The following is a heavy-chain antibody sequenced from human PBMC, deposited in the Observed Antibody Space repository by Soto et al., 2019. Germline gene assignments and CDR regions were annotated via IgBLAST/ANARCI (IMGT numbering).Heavy chain of an antibody. CDR2: ISGSGGST. CDR3: AKDPYSSGWSLQNWFDP. D-gene: IGHD6-19*01. V-gene: IGHV3-23*01. J-gene: IGHJ5*02. CDR1: GFTFSSYA. Sequence: LRLSCAASGFTFSSYAMSWVRQAPGKGLEWVSAISGSGGSTYYADSVKGRFTISRDNSKNTLYLQMNSLRAEDTAVYYCAKDPYSSGWSLQNWFDPWGQGTLVTVSS.